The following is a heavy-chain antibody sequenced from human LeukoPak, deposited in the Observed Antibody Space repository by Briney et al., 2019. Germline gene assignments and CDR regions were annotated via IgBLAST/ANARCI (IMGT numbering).Heavy chain of an antibody. CDR3: ARPAGSNWYYFGY. J-gene: IGHJ4*02. Sequence: GGSLRLSCAASGFSFSSYEMNWVRQAPGKGPEWVSYIGSSGSPIKYADSVKGRFIISRDNAKNSLYLQMNSLRVEDTAVYYCARPAGSNWYYFGYWGQGALVTVSS. V-gene: IGHV3-48*03. CDR2: IGSSGSPI. CDR1: GFSFSSYE. D-gene: IGHD6-13*01.